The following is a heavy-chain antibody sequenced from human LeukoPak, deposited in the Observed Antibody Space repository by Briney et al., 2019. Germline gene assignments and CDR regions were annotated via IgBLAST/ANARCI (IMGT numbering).Heavy chain of an antibody. CDR2: INWNGGST. CDR1: GFTFDDYG. V-gene: IGHV3-20*04. CDR3: ARARPYYYDSSGYYWSLYYFDY. Sequence: GGSLRLSCAASGFTFDDYGMSWVRHAPGKGLEWVSGINWNGGSTGYADSVKGRFTIYRDNAKNSLYLQMNSLRAEDTALYYCARARPYYYDSSGYYWSLYYFDYWGQGTLVTVSS. D-gene: IGHD3-22*01. J-gene: IGHJ4*02.